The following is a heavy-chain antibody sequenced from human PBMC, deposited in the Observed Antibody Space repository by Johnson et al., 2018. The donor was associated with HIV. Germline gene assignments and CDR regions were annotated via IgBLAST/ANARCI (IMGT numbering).Heavy chain of an antibody. J-gene: IGHJ3*02. V-gene: IGHV3-33*06. CDR1: GFTFSTSG. CDR3: AKDQWSSSWTNDAFDI. CDR2: MWYDGSNK. D-gene: IGHD6-13*01. Sequence: VHLVESGGGVVQPGRSLRLSCAASGFTFSTSGMHWVRQAPGKVLEWVAAMWYDGSNKYYADSVKGRFTISRDNSKNTLYLQMNSLRVEDTAVYYCAKDQWSSSWTNDAFDIGGQGTKVSVSS.